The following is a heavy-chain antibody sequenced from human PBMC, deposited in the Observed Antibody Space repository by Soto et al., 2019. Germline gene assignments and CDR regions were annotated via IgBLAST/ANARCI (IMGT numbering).Heavy chain of an antibody. V-gene: IGHV3-23*01. D-gene: IGHD6-19*01. Sequence: EVQLLDSGGGLVQPGGSLRLSCAASGFTFRTSVMTWVRQAPGKGLEWVSTINDNGGATYYADSVKGRFTISRDNSRDTSFLQMNSLRAEDTASYYCAREGFGSGDAGGFDVWGQGTMVTVSS. CDR3: AREGFGSGDAGGFDV. CDR1: GFTFRTSV. J-gene: IGHJ3*01. CDR2: INDNGGAT.